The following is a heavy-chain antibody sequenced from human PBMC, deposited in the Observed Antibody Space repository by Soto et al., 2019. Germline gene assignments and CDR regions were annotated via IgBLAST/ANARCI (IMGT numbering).Heavy chain of an antibody. V-gene: IGHV3-23*01. Sequence: GGSLRLSCAASGFTFSKNAMSWVRQAPGKGLEWVSAISDGGGSTYYADSVKGRLTISRDNSKNTLYLQMNSLRSDDTAVYYCARHYTSEWPFVFDYWGQGTRVTVSS. J-gene: IGHJ4*02. CDR1: GFTFSKNA. CDR2: ISDGGGST. CDR3: ARHYTSEWPFVFDY. D-gene: IGHD6-19*01.